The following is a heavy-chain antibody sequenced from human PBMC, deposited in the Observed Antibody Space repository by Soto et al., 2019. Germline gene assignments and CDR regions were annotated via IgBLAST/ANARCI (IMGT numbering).Heavy chain of an antibody. CDR3: AKENQHLVHDY. V-gene: IGHV3-30*18. CDR1: GVTFSNYG. CDR2: ISHDGSDK. J-gene: IGHJ4*02. D-gene: IGHD6-13*01. Sequence: WGSLSLSCAVSGVTFSNYGIHWVRKAPDKGLEWVAVISHDGSDKYYADSMKGRFIISRDNPENTLFLNMNSLKPEDTAVYYCAKENQHLVHDYWGQGTLVTVSS.